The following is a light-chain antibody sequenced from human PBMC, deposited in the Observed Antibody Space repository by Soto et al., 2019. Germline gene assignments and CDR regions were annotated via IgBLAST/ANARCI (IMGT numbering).Light chain of an antibody. Sequence: QSALTQPASVSGSPGQSITISCTGTSSDVGGYNYVSWYQQHPGKAPKLMIYEVSNRPSGVSNRFSGSKSGNTASLTSSGRQAEDEADYYCSSYTRSSTWVFGGGTKLTVL. CDR1: SSDVGGYNY. CDR2: EVS. J-gene: IGLJ3*02. CDR3: SSYTRSSTWV. V-gene: IGLV2-14*01.